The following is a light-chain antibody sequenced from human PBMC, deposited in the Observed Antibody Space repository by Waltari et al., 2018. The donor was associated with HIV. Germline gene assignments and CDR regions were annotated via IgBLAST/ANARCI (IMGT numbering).Light chain of an antibody. CDR1: SSDVGTYNF. J-gene: IGLJ2*01. Sequence: QSALTQPASESGSPGQSITISCTGTSSDVGTYNFVSWYQQHPGKAPKLMIYEVRNRPSGVSNRFSGSKSGNTASLTISGLQAEDEADYYCSSYTASSVVFGGGTKLTVL. CDR3: SSYTASSVV. CDR2: EVR. V-gene: IGLV2-14*01.